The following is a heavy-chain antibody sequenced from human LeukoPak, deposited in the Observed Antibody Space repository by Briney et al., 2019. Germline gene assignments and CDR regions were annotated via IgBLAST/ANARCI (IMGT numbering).Heavy chain of an antibody. CDR1: GFTFSSYT. V-gene: IGHV3-21*01. Sequence: GGSLRLSCAASGFTFSSYTMNWVRQAPGKGLEWVAAISSSSRDIFYADSVKGRFSISRDNTQNSLSLQMSSLKAEDTAVYYCTRDGDTGMVGGYYYYMDVWGKGTTVTVSS. CDR2: ISSSSRDI. J-gene: IGHJ6*03. D-gene: IGHD5-18*01. CDR3: TRDGDTGMVGGYYYYMDV.